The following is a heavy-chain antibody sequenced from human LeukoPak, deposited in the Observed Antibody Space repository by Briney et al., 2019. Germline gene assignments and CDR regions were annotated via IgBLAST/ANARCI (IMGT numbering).Heavy chain of an antibody. V-gene: IGHV4-59*01. CDR1: GGSISSYY. Sequence: SETLSLTCTVSGGSISSYYWSWIRQPPGKGLEWIGYIYYSGSTNYNPSYKSRVTISVDTSKNQFSLRLSSVTAADTAVYYCARRLILSGSLDAFDIWGQGTMVTVSS. CDR3: ARRLILSGSLDAFDI. J-gene: IGHJ3*02. D-gene: IGHD1-26*01. CDR2: IYYSGST.